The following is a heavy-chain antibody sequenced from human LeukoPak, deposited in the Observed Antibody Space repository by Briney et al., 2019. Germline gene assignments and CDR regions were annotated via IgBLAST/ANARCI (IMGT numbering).Heavy chain of an antibody. CDR2: ISAYNGNT. CDR1: GYTFTSYG. D-gene: IGHD3-9*01. V-gene: IGHV1-18*01. J-gene: IGHJ6*03. Sequence: ASVKVSCKASGYTFTSYGISWVRQAPGQGLEWMGWISAYNGNTNYAQKLQGRVTMTTDTSTSTAYMELRSLRSDDTAVYYCARGEYWYDILTGHYYYYYMDVWGKGTTVTISS. CDR3: ARGEYWYDILTGHYYYYYMDV.